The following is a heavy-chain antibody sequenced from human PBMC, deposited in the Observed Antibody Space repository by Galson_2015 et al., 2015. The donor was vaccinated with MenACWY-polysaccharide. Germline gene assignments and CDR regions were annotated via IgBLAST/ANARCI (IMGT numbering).Heavy chain of an antibody. J-gene: IGHJ6*02. CDR2: IITVFGIP. CDR1: GGAFTSHA. V-gene: IGHV1-69*13. D-gene: IGHD3-10*01. Sequence: SVKVSCKASGGAFTSHAFSWLRQAPGQAPEWMGGIITVFGIPNYAQKFQGRVTITADEPTSTVHMKLSSLTSEDTAVYYCARTYYYGSGSYYYSFYYMGVWGQGTTVTVSS. CDR3: ARTYYYGSGSYYYSFYYMGV.